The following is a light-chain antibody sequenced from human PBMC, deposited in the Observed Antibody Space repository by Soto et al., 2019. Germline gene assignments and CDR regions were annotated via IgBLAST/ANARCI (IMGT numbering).Light chain of an antibody. CDR1: QGISNY. V-gene: IGKV1-27*01. CDR3: QQYNSAPRT. CDR2: AAS. Sequence: DIQMTQSPSSLSASVGDRVTITCRASQGISNYLAWYQQKPGKVPKLLIYAASTLQSGVPSRFSGSGSGTDFTLTISSLKPEEVATYYCQQYNSAPRTFGQGTRLEIK. J-gene: IGKJ5*01.